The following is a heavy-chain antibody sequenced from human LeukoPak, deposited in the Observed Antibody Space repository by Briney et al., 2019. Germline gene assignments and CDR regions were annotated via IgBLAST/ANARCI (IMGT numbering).Heavy chain of an antibody. Sequence: KPSETLSLTCAVYGGSFSGYYWSWIRQPAGKGLEWIGEINHSGSTNYNPSLKSRVTVSVDTSKNQFSLKLSSVTAADTAVYYCTRDQRSGYSGYDYYYYYYMDVWGKGTTVTVSS. D-gene: IGHD5-12*01. V-gene: IGHV4-34*01. CDR1: GGSFSGYY. J-gene: IGHJ6*03. CDR2: INHSGST. CDR3: TRDQRSGYSGYDYYYYYYMDV.